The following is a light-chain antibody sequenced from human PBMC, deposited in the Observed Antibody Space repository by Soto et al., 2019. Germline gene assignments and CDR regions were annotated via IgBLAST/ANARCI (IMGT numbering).Light chain of an antibody. Sequence: TQSPGTLSLSPGERATLSCRASQSFSGYLAWYRQKPGKAPELLIYRASYLESGVPSRFSGSGSGTEFILTISSLQPDDFATYHCQQYDTYPWTFGQGTKVEI. CDR3: QQYDTYPWT. J-gene: IGKJ1*01. CDR1: QSFSGY. CDR2: RAS. V-gene: IGKV1-5*03.